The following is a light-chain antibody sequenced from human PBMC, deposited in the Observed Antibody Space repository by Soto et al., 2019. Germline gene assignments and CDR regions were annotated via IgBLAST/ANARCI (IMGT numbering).Light chain of an antibody. CDR2: SNN. CDR1: SSNIATNT. CDR3: AAWDDSLNVFYV. V-gene: IGLV1-44*01. J-gene: IGLJ1*01. Sequence: QAVVTQPPSASGTPGQRVTISCSGSSSNIATNTVNWYQQLPGSAPRFLISSNNQRPSGVPDRFSASKSGTSASLAISGLQSEDEGDYYCAAWDDSLNVFYVFGTGTKLTVL.